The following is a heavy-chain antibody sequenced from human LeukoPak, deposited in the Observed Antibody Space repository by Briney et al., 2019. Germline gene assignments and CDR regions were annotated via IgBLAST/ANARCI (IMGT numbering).Heavy chain of an antibody. J-gene: IGHJ4*02. CDR3: ATAALLNDFWSGHYYYFDY. CDR2: FDPEDGET. D-gene: IGHD3-3*01. CDR1: GYALTELS. V-gene: IGHV1-24*01. Sequence: ASVKVSCKVSGYALTELSMHWVRQAPGKGLEWMRGFDPEDGETIYAQKFQGRVTMTEDTSTDTAYMELSSLRSEDTAVYYCATAALLNDFWSGHYYYFDYWGQGTLVAVSS.